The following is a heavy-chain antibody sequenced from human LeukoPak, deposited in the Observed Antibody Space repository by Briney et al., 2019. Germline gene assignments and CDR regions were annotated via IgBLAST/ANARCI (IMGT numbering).Heavy chain of an antibody. D-gene: IGHD4/OR15-4a*01. J-gene: IGHJ4*02. Sequence: GASVKVSCKASGYTFTSYYMHWVRQAPGQGLEWMGIINPSGGSTSYAQKFQGRVTMTRDMSTSTVYMELSSLRSEDTAVYYCARAMVADPHFDYWGQGTLVTVSS. CDR1: GYTFTSYY. CDR2: INPSGGST. CDR3: ARAMVADPHFDY. V-gene: IGHV1-46*01.